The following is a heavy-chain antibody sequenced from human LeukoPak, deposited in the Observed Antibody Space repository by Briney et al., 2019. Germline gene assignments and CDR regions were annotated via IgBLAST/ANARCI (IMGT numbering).Heavy chain of an antibody. V-gene: IGHV1-18*01. CDR2: ISAYNGNT. CDR3: ARLIVGATPPYYYYGMDI. Sequence: ASVKVSCKASGYTFTSYGISWVRQAPGQGLEWMGWISAYNGNTNYAQKLQGRVTMTTDTSTSTAYMELRSLRSDDTAVHYCARLIVGATPPYYYYGMDIWGQGTTVTVSS. J-gene: IGHJ6*02. D-gene: IGHD1-26*01. CDR1: GYTFTSYG.